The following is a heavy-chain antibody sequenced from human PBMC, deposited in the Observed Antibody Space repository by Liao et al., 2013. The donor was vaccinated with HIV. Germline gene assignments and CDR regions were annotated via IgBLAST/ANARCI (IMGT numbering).Heavy chain of an antibody. CDR3: ARGSFGDWFDP. J-gene: IGHJ5*02. D-gene: IGHD3-10*01. CDR2: VSHDGST. Sequence: QVQLQQWGAGLLKPSETLSLTCAVYGGSFNGNFWSWIRQSSGRGLEWIGEVSHDGSTNYSPSLKSRVTISIDTAQNQFSLRLTSVTAADSAVYFCARGSFGDWFDPWGQGTLVTVSS. V-gene: IGHV4-34*02. CDR1: GGSFNGNF.